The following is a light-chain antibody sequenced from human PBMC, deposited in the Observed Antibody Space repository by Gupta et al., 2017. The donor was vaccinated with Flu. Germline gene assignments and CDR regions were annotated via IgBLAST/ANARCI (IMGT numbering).Light chain of an antibody. CDR1: QSISSTF. CDR3: QQYTGSHS. V-gene: IGKV3-20*01. CDR2: GAS. J-gene: IGKJ2*03. Sequence: EIVLTPSPGTLSLSPGERATPSCRASQSISSTFLAWYQQKAGQAPRLLIYGASSRVTGIPDRFTGSGYGTDFTLTINRREPEDFAVYYGQQYTGSHSFGQGSKLEIK.